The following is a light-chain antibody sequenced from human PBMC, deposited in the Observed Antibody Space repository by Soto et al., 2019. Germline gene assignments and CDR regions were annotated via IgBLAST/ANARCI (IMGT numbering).Light chain of an antibody. Sequence: ESVLTQSPGTLSFSPGERATRSCRASQSVSNNYLAWYQQKPGQAPRLLIYGASTRATGIPDRFSGSGSGTDFTLTISRLEPEDSAVYYCQQYGSSPTWTFGQGTRWIS. J-gene: IGKJ1*01. CDR2: GAS. V-gene: IGKV3-20*01. CDR3: QQYGSSPTWT. CDR1: QSVSNNY.